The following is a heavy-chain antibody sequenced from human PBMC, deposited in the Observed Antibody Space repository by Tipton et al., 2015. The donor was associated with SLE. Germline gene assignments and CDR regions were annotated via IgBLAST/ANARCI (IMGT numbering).Heavy chain of an antibody. CDR3: TKHGYHYDFWRGYTRSSFYFDE. V-gene: IGHV4-59*12. D-gene: IGHD3-3*01. CDR1: GGSMISDY. CDR2: IYYSGST. Sequence: TLSLTCNVSGGSMISDYWSWIRQPPGKGLEWIGYIYYSGSTNYNPSLKSRVAISLDTSKDQVILKLSSVTAADTAIYYCTKHGYHYDFWRGYTRSSFYFDEWGQGTLVTVSS. J-gene: IGHJ4*02.